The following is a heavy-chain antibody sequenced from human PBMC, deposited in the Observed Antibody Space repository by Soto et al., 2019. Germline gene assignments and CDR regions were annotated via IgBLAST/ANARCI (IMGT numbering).Heavy chain of an antibody. CDR3: ARDRTYNYENNGYFGH. CDR2: LSYDGSKE. V-gene: IGHV3-30-3*01. D-gene: IGHD3-22*01. CDR1: GFTFYTFA. Sequence: QVQLVESGGGVVQPGRSLRLSCATSGFTFYTFAMHWVRQAPGKGLEWVAVLSYDGSKEDYAGSVKGRFTISRDNSQKTLYLQMNSLKAEDTAVYYCARDRTYNYENNGYFGHWGQGTLVTVAS. J-gene: IGHJ4*01.